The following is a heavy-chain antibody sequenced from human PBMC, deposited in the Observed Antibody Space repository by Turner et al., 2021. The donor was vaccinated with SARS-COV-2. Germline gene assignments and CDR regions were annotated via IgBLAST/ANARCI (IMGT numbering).Heavy chain of an antibody. CDR2: ISSSSNYI. D-gene: IGHD3-22*01. CDR1: GFTFSRHS. Sequence: EVQLVESGGGLVKPAGSLRLSCAASGFTFSRHSMNWVRKAPGKGLEWVSSISSSSNYIYYADSVKGRFTISRDNAKNSLFLQMNSLRAEDTAVYYCARARWDYYDSSGYYPDAFDIWGQGTMVTVSS. CDR3: ARARWDYYDSSGYYPDAFDI. V-gene: IGHV3-21*01. J-gene: IGHJ3*02.